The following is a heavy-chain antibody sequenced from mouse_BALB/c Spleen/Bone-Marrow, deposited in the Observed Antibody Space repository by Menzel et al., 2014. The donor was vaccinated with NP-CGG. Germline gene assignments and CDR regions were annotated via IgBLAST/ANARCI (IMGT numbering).Heavy chain of an antibody. CDR1: GYTFTRYW. V-gene: IGHV1-59*01. Sequence: QVQLQQSGADLVRPGASVKLSCKASGYTFTRYWINWVKQRPGQGLEWIGNIYPSDSYTNYNQKFRDKAELTVDTSSSTAYMQLSSPTSEDSAVYYCTRQDYYGNSYWYFDVWGAGTTVTVSS. CDR3: TRQDYYGNSYWYFDV. J-gene: IGHJ1*01. CDR2: IYPSDSYT. D-gene: IGHD1-1*01.